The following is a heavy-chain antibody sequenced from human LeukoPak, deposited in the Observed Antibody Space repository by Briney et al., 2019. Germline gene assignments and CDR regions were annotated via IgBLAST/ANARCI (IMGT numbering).Heavy chain of an antibody. CDR3: ARGHSNYGDYFDY. CDR1: GFTFSDHY. CDR2: ISHTGTTM. J-gene: IGHJ4*02. V-gene: IGHV3-11*04. Sequence: PGGSLRLSCAASGFTFSDHYMSWIRQAPGKGLEWVSYISHTGTTMYYADSVKGRFTLSRDNARNSLYLQMNSLRAEDTAVYYCARGHSNYGDYFDYWGQGTLVTVSS. D-gene: IGHD4-11*01.